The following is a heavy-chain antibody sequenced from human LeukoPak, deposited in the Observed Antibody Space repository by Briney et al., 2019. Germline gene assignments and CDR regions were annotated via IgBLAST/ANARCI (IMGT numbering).Heavy chain of an antibody. CDR3: AGTLDYYYGMDV. V-gene: IGHV4-34*01. Sequence: SETLSLTCAVYGGSFSGYYWSWIRQPPGKGLEWIGEINHSGSTNYNPSLKSRVTISVDTSKNQFSLKLSSVTAADTAVYYCAGTLDYYYGMDVWGQGTTVTVSS. CDR2: INHSGST. CDR1: GGSFSGYY. D-gene: IGHD1-1*01. J-gene: IGHJ6*02.